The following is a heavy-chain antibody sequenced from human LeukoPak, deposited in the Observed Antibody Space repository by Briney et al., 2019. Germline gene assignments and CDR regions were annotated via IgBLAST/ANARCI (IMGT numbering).Heavy chain of an antibody. CDR1: GFPFSSYS. D-gene: IGHD6-25*01. CDR2: ISSSSSYI. CDR3: GKDQPAAVSVRLDP. V-gene: IGHV3-21*01. J-gene: IGHJ5*02. Sequence: GSPRLSCAASGFPFSSYSMNWVRQAPGKGLEWVSCISSSSSYIYYADSVKGRFTISRENAKNSLYLQMNSLRAEDTAVYYWGKDQPAAVSVRLDPWGQGTVVTVSS.